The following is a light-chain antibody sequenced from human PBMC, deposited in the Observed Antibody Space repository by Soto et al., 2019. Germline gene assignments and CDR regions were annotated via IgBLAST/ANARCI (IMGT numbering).Light chain of an antibody. CDR1: STDFVGYNR. CDR3: SLYTSENAYV. J-gene: IGLJ1*01. Sequence: QSALTQPPSVSGSPGQSVTISCTGTSTDFVGYNRVSWYQQPPGTAPKLMIYEVSKRPSGVPDRFSGSKSDNTASLTISGPQAADEADYYCSLYTSENAYVFGTGTKVTVL. CDR2: EVS. V-gene: IGLV2-18*01.